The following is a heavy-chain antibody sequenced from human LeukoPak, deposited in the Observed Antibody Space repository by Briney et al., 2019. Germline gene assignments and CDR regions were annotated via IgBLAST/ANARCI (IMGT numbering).Heavy chain of an antibody. CDR2: IYYSGST. CDR1: GGSISSYY. J-gene: IGHJ4*02. Sequence: SETLSLTCTVSGGSISSYYWSWIRQPPGKGLEWIGYIYYSGSTNYNPSLKSRVTISVDTSKNQLSLKLSSVTAADTAVYYCARSGGNTDYWGQGTLVTVSS. V-gene: IGHV4-59*01. CDR3: ARSGGNTDY. D-gene: IGHD2-15*01.